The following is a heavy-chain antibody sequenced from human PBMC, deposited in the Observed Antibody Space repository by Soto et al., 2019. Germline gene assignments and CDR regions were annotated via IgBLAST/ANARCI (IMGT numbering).Heavy chain of an antibody. J-gene: IGHJ6*03. CDR2: ISSSSSTI. D-gene: IGHD6-25*01. Sequence: GGSLRLSCAASGFTFSSYSMNWVRQAPGKGLEWVSYISSSSSTIYYADSVKDRFTISRDNAKNSLYLQMNSLRAEDTAVYYCARDQTGKRDYYYMDVWGKGTTVTVSS. CDR3: ARDQTGKRDYYYMDV. V-gene: IGHV3-48*04. CDR1: GFTFSSYS.